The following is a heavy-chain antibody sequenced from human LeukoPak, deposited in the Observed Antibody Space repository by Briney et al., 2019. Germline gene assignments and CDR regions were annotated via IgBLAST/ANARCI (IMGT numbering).Heavy chain of an antibody. Sequence: PGGSLRLSCAASGFTFSSYWMHWVRQAPGKGLVWVSHIISDGSRTSYADSVKGRFTISRDNAKNTLYLQMNTLRAEDTAVYYCARGVAHAFDIWGQGTMVTVSS. J-gene: IGHJ3*02. V-gene: IGHV3-74*01. CDR2: IISDGSRT. CDR1: GFTFSSYW. D-gene: IGHD5-12*01. CDR3: ARGVAHAFDI.